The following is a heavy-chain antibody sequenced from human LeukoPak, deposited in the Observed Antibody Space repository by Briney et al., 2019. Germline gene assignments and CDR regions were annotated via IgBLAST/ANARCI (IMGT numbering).Heavy chain of an antibody. CDR2: FDPEEGET. D-gene: IGHD3-10*01. V-gene: IGHV1-24*01. J-gene: IGHJ3*02. CDR3: ATDLGGITMVRGASFDAFDI. Sequence: ASVKVSCKVSGYTLTELSMHWVRQVPGKGLEWMGGFDPEEGETIYAQKFQGRVIMTGDTSTDTAYMELSSLRSEDTAVYYCATDLGGITMVRGASFDAFDIWGQGTMVTVSS. CDR1: GYTLTELS.